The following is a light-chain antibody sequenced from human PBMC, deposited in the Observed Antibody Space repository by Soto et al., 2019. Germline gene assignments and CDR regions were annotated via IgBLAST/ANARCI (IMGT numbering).Light chain of an antibody. CDR3: QQYYRTPQT. Sequence: DIVMTQSPDSLAVSLGERATFNCKSSQSVLYSSNNKNYLAWYQQKPGHPPKLLIYWASTRESGVPDRFSGSGSGTDFTLTISSLQAEDVAVYYCQQYYRTPQTFGQGTKVEIK. V-gene: IGKV4-1*01. J-gene: IGKJ1*01. CDR2: WAS. CDR1: QSVLYSSNNKNY.